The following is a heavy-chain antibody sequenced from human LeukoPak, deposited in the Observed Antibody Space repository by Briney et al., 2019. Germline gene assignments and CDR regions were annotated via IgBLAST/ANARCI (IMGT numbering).Heavy chain of an antibody. Sequence: GRSLRLSCAASGFTFDDYAMHWVRQAPGKGLEWVSGISWNSGSIGYADSVKGRFTISRDNAKNSLYLQMNSLRAEDTAMYYCEKDKGQLGFTFDYGGQGPRVPVSS. CDR2: ISWNSGSI. D-gene: IGHD5-18*01. CDR3: EKDKGQLGFTFDY. J-gene: IGHJ4*02. V-gene: IGHV3-9*01. CDR1: GFTFDDYA.